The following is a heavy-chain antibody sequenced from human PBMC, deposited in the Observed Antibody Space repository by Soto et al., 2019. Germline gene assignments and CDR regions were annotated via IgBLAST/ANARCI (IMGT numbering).Heavy chain of an antibody. Sequence: VTVSCKASGYTFTNYGISWVRQAPGQGLEWMGWINAYNGNTKYAQKFQGRVTMTTDTSTSTAYMELRSLRSDDTAVYYCARDPALGGPFDYWGQGTLVTVSS. J-gene: IGHJ4*02. CDR1: GYTFTNYG. CDR2: INAYNGNT. V-gene: IGHV1-18*01. D-gene: IGHD3-16*01. CDR3: ARDPALGGPFDY.